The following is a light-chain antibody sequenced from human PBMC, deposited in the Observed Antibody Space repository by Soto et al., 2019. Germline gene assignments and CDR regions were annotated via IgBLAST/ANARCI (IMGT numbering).Light chain of an antibody. Sequence: QSVLTQPASVSGSPGQSITISCTGTISDVGAYNYVSWYQHHPGKAPKLMIFAVSNRPSGISNRFSGSKSGNTASLTISGLQAEDEADYYCSSYTSGTTPYVFGPGTKVTVL. J-gene: IGLJ1*01. CDR3: SSYTSGTTPYV. V-gene: IGLV2-14*01. CDR1: ISDVGAYNY. CDR2: AVS.